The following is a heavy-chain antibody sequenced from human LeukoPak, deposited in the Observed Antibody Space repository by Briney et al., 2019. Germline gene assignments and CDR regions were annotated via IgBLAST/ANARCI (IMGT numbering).Heavy chain of an antibody. V-gene: IGHV1-2*02. D-gene: IGHD6-19*01. Sequence: GAPVKVSCKASGYTYTGYYMHWVRQAPGQGLEWMGWINPNTGGTNYAQKFQGRVTMTRDTSITTAYMELRSLEYDDTAVYYCAKDFRDQWLVNAFHIWGQGTMVTVSS. CDR1: GYTYTGYY. CDR3: AKDFRDQWLVNAFHI. J-gene: IGHJ3*02. CDR2: INPNTGGT.